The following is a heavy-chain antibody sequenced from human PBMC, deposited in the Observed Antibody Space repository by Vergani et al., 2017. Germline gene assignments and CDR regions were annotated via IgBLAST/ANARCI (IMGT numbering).Heavy chain of an antibody. D-gene: IGHD3-16*02. CDR2: IRSKAYGGTT. CDR1: GFTFGDYA. Sequence: EVQLVESGGGLVQPGRSLRLSCTASGFTFGDYAMSWFRQAPGKGLEWVGFIRSKAYGGTTEYAASVKGRFTISRDDSKSIAYLQMNSLKTEDTAVYYCTSASVWGSYRSNWFDPWGQGTLVTVSS. V-gene: IGHV3-49*03. J-gene: IGHJ5*02. CDR3: TSASVWGSYRSNWFDP.